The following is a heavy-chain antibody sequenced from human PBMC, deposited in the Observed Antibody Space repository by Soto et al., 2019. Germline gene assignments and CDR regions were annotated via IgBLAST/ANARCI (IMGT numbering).Heavy chain of an antibody. CDR1: GFTFSNYW. J-gene: IGHJ5*02. Sequence: LRLSCAASGFTFSNYWMSWVRQAPGKGLEWVANIKEDGSERNYVDSVKCRLAISRDNAENSRYRQMHSLRGEYTAVYYCASAHQIGPWSQGALVTAAS. V-gene: IGHV3-7*01. D-gene: IGHD2-2*01. CDR3: ASAHQIGP. CDR2: IKEDGSER.